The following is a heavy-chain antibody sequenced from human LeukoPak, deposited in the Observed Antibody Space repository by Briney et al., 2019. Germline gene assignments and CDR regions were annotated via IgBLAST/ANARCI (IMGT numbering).Heavy chain of an antibody. D-gene: IGHD6-19*01. V-gene: IGHV3-64*04. CDR3: ARSSSGWYYSGY. Sequence: GGSLRLSCSASGFTFSSYAMHWVRQAPGKGLEYVSAISSNGGITYYADSVKGRFTISRDNDKNSLYLQMSSLRDEDTALYYCARSSSGWYYSGYWGQGTLVTVSS. CDR1: GFTFSSYA. J-gene: IGHJ4*02. CDR2: ISSNGGIT.